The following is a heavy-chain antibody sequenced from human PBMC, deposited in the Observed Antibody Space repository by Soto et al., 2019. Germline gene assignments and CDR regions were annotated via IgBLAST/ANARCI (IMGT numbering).Heavy chain of an antibody. CDR1: GFTFSSYE. D-gene: IGHD3-3*01. V-gene: IGHV3-48*03. Sequence: GSLRLSCAASGFTFSSYEMNWVRQAPGKGLEWVSYISSSGSTIYYADSVKGRFTISRDNAKNSLYLQMNSLRAEDTAVYYCARSAYYDFWSGPYYYGMDVWGQGTTVTVSS. CDR3: ARSAYYDFWSGPYYYGMDV. CDR2: ISSSGSTI. J-gene: IGHJ6*02.